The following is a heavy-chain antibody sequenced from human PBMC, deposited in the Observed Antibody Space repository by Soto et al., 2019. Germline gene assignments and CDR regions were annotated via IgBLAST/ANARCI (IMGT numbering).Heavy chain of an antibody. V-gene: IGHV4-61*01. CDR3: ARDFDCFDS. J-gene: IGHJ4*02. CDR1: GGSLKRGSYY. Sequence: LSLTCTVSGGSLKRGSYYWSWIRQPPGKGLEWIGYVYHTGRTSYNPSLRGRVTISMDTSKKQFSLDLDSVTAADTAVYFCARDFDCFDSWGQGTLVTVSS. D-gene: IGHD3-3*01. CDR2: VYHTGRT.